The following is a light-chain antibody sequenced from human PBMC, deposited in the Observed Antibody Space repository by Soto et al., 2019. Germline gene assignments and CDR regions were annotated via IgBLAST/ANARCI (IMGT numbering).Light chain of an antibody. CDR2: GAS. Sequence: EIVLTQSPGTLSLSPGERATLACSASQSVSSSYLAWYQQQPGQAPRRILYGASSRATGIPDRFSGSGSGTDFTLTISSLEPEDFAVYYCQQRSNWPPLTLGGGTKVDIK. CDR3: QQRSNWPPLT. V-gene: IGKV3D-20*02. J-gene: IGKJ4*01. CDR1: QSVSSSY.